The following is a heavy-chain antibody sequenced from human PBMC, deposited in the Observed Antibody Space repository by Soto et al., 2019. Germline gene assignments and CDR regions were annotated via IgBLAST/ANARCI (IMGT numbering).Heavy chain of an antibody. V-gene: IGHV4-39*01. Sequence: SETLSLTCTVSGGSISSSSYYWGWISQPPGKGLEWIGSIDYSGSTYYNPSLKSRVTISVDTSKNQFSLKLSSVTAADTAVYYCARHDGDDVLLWFRELLPPDYWGQGTLVTVSS. CDR3: ARHDGDDVLLWFRELLPPDY. D-gene: IGHD3-10*01. CDR2: IDYSGST. J-gene: IGHJ4*02. CDR1: GGSISSSSYY.